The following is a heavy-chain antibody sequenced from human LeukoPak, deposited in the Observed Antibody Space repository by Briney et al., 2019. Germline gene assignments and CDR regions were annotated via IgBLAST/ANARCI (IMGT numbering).Heavy chain of an antibody. J-gene: IGHJ4*02. D-gene: IGHD6-19*01. Sequence: PGGSLRLSCAASGFTFSRYWMTWVRQAPGKGLEWVAIINEDGRAKYDVDSVKGRFTISRDNAKNSLYLQMNSLRAEDTALYYCARDRDPLNAVAGIWGQGTLVTVSS. CDR3: ARDRDPLNAVAGI. CDR2: INEDGRAK. CDR1: GFTFSRYW. V-gene: IGHV3-7*03.